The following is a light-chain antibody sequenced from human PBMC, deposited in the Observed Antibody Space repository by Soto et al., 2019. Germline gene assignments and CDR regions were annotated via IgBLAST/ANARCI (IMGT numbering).Light chain of an antibody. CDR1: SSNIGSNY. J-gene: IGLJ2*01. V-gene: IGLV1-47*01. Sequence: QSVLTQPPSASGTPGQRVTISCSGSSSNIGSNYVYWYQQFPGTAPKLLIYRNSLRPSGVPDRFSGSKSGTSASLAISGLRSEDEADYYCAAWDDSLSVVVFGGGTKVTVL. CDR2: RNS. CDR3: AAWDDSLSVVV.